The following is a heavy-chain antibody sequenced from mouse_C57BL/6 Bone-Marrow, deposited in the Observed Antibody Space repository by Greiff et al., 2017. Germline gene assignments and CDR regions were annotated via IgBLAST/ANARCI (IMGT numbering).Heavy chain of an antibody. V-gene: IGHV1-15*01. D-gene: IGHD1-1*01. Sequence: QVQLQQSGAELVRPGASVTLSCKASGYTFTDYEMHWVKQTPVHGLEWIGAIDPETGGTAYNQTFKGKAILTADKSSSTAYMELRSLTSEDSAVYYAYYGSSPYYFDDWGQGTTLTVSS. CDR3: YYGSSPYYFDD. CDR2: IDPETGGT. J-gene: IGHJ2*01. CDR1: GYTFTDYE.